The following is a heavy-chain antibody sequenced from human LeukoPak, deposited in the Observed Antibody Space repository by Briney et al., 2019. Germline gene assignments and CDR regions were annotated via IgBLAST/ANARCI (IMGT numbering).Heavy chain of an antibody. Sequence: GGSLRLSCAASGFTFSSYGMHWVRQAPGKGLEWVAVIWYDGSNEYYADSVKGRFTISRDNSKNTLYLQMNSLRAEDTAVYYCAREGLRDNWFDPWGQGTLVTVSS. CDR3: AREGLRDNWFDP. CDR2: IWYDGSNE. D-gene: IGHD3-16*01. CDR1: GFTFSSYG. J-gene: IGHJ5*02. V-gene: IGHV3-33*01.